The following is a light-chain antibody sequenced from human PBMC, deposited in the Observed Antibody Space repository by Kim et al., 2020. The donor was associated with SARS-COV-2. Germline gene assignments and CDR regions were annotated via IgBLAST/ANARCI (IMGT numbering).Light chain of an antibody. CDR2: DNN. CDR3: GTWDSSLSAAV. Sequence: GRKGTISGSGSSSNIGNNYVSWYQQLPGTAPKLLIYDNNERPSGIPDRFSGSKSGTSATLGITGLQTGDEADYYCGTWDSSLSAAVFGGGTQLTVL. J-gene: IGLJ7*01. CDR1: SSNIGNNY. V-gene: IGLV1-51*01.